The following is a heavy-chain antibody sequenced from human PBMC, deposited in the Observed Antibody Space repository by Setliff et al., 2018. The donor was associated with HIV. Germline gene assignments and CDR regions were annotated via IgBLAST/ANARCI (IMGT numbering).Heavy chain of an antibody. CDR3: ARVPSGAAGLVRAGFYF. CDR2: INIDSGHT. CDR1: GYSFTAYG. V-gene: IGHV1-18*01. J-gene: IGHJ4*01. Sequence: ASVKVSCKASGYSFTAYGISWVRQAPGQGFVWMGWINIDSGHTNFAQKFQDRVTVTTDTSTNTTYMELRGLRSDDTATYYCARVPSGAAGLVRAGFYFWGQGTLVTVSS. D-gene: IGHD6-25*01.